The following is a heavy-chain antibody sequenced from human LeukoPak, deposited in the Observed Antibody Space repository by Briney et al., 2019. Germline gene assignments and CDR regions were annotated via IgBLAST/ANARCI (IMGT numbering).Heavy chain of an antibody. CDR1: GYTFTSYD. D-gene: IGHD2-2*02. J-gene: IGHJ6*02. Sequence: AASVKVSCKASGYTFTSYDFNWVRQATGQGLEWMGWMNPNSGNTGYAQKFQGRVTMTRNTSISAAYMELSSLRSEDTAVYYCARTGYCSSTSCYTFHYYYYYGMDVWGQGTTVTVSS. CDR2: MNPNSGNT. CDR3: ARTGYCSSTSCYTFHYYYYYGMDV. V-gene: IGHV1-8*01.